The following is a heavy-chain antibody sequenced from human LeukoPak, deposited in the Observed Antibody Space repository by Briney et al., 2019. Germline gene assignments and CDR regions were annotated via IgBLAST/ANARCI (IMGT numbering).Heavy chain of an antibody. J-gene: IGHJ4*02. V-gene: IGHV3-23*01. D-gene: IGHD6-19*01. Sequence: GASLRLSCAASGFTFSSNAMSWVRQAPGKGLEWVSAISGSGGSTYYADSVKGRFTISRDNSKNTLYLQMNSLRAEDTAVYYCAKDAHSSGWYKLEYRYFDYWGQGTLVTVSS. CDR2: ISGSGGST. CDR3: AKDAHSSGWYKLEYRYFDY. CDR1: GFTFSSNA.